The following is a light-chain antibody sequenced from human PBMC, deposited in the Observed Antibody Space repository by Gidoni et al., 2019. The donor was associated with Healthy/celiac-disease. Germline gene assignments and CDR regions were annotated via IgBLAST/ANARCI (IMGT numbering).Light chain of an antibody. CDR1: QSVSSSY. CDR3: QQYGSSLMYT. J-gene: IGKJ2*01. V-gene: IGKV3-20*01. CDR2: GAS. Sequence: EIVLTQSPGTLSLSPGERATLSCRASQSVSSSYLAWDQQKPGQAPRLLIYGASSRATGIPDRFSGSGSGTDVTLTISRLEPEDFAVYYCQQYGSSLMYTFGQGTKLEIK.